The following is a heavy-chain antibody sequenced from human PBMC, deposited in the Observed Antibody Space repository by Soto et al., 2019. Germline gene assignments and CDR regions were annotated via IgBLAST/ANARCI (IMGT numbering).Heavy chain of an antibody. CDR3: AKQSFPNTYRVLAV. CDR2: TYYRSKWYN. CDR1: GDSVSSNSAA. D-gene: IGHD1-26*01. V-gene: IGHV6-1*01. Sequence: SQTLSLTCAISGDSVSSNSAAWNWIRQSPSRGLEWLGRTYYRSKWYNDYAVSVKSRITINPDTSKNQLSLQLNSVTPEDTAVYYCAKQSFPNTYRVLAVRGQGTTVPVS. J-gene: IGHJ6*02.